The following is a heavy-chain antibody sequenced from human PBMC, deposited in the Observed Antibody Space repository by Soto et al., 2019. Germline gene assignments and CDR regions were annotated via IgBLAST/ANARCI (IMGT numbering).Heavy chain of an antibody. CDR2: IMPIFRTP. CDR1: GGTFRNSA. D-gene: IGHD3-3*02. CDR3: ARDNARPQLGGNYYSILDV. J-gene: IGHJ6*02. Sequence: QVQLEQSGPEVKKPGSSVKVSCKASGGTFRNSAISWVRQAPGQGLEWMGGIMPIFRTPDYAQQFQGRVTITADESASTASMEWTGLRSDDTAVYYCARDNARPQLGGNYYSILDVWGHGTTVTVSS. V-gene: IGHV1-69*12.